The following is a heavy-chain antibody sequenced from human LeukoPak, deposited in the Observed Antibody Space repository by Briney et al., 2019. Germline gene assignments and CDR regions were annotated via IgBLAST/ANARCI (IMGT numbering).Heavy chain of an antibody. D-gene: IGHD3/OR15-3a*01. Sequence: GGSLRLSCTASGFTFGDYAMSWVRQAPRKGLEWVGRAKSKTDGGTTDYAAPVKGRFTISRDDSKNTLYLQMNSLKTEDTAVYYCAAGTGYSDFDYWGQGTLVSVSS. V-gene: IGHV3-15*01. CDR3: AAGTGYSDFDY. J-gene: IGHJ4*02. CDR2: AKSKTDGGTT. CDR1: GFTFGDYA.